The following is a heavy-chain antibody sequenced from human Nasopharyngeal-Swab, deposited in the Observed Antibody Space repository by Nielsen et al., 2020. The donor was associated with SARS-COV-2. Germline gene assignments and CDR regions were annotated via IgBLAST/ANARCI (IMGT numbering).Heavy chain of an antibody. V-gene: IGHV3-23*01. CDR3: AKGESITIFGVGGTYFDY. CDR2: ISGSGGST. D-gene: IGHD3-3*01. Sequence: GESLKISCAASGFTFSSYAMSWVRQAPGKGLEWVSAISGSGGSTYYADSVKGRFTISRDNSKNTLYLQMNSLRAEDTAVYHCAKGESITIFGVGGTYFDYWGQGTLVTASS. CDR1: GFTFSSYA. J-gene: IGHJ4*02.